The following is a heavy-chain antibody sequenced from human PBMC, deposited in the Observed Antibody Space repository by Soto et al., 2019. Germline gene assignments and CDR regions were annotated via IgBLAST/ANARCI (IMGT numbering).Heavy chain of an antibody. CDR2: ISSSGSYI. D-gene: IGHD3-10*01. CDR1: GFPFSTHS. J-gene: IGHJ4*02. CDR3: ASIPGGPPLRYFDY. Sequence: PGGSLRLSCAASGFPFSTHSMNWVRQAPGKGLEWVSSISSSGSYIYYADSLNGRFAISRDNAKNSLYLQMNSLRAEDTAVYYCASIPGGPPLRYFDYWGQGTLVTVSS. V-gene: IGHV3-21*01.